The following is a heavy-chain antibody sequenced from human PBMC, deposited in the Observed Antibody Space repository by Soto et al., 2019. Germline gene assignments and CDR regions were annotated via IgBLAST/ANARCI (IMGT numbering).Heavy chain of an antibody. D-gene: IGHD3-22*01. Sequence: SETLSLTCTVSGGSISSYYWSWIRQHPGKGLEWIGYIYYSGSTYYNPSLKSRVTISVDTSKNQFSLKLSSVTAADTAVYYCASVYSSGYYHWFDPWGQGTLVTVSS. V-gene: IGHV4-59*06. CDR1: GGSISSYY. J-gene: IGHJ5*02. CDR2: IYYSGST. CDR3: ASVYSSGYYHWFDP.